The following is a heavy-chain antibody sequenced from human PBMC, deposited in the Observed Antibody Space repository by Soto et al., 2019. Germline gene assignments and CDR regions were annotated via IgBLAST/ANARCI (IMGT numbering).Heavy chain of an antibody. J-gene: IGHJ3*02. CDR3: ARDREALGVFAFDI. Sequence: GRSLRLSCAASGFTFSSYAMHWVRQAPGKGLEWVAVISYDGSNKYYADSVKGRFTISRDNSKNTLYLQMNSLRAEDTDVYYCARDREALGVFAFDIWGQGTMVTVSS. CDR2: ISYDGSNK. V-gene: IGHV3-30-3*01. D-gene: IGHD1-26*01. CDR1: GFTFSSYA.